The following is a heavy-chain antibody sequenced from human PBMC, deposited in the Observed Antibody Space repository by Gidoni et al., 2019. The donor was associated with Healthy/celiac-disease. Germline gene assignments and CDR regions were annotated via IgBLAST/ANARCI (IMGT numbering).Heavy chain of an antibody. V-gene: IGHV3-30*01. Sequence: QVQLVESGGGVVQPGRSLRLSCAASGFTLSSYAMHWVRQAPGKGLEWVAVISYDGSNKYYADSVKGRFTISRDNSKNTLYLQMNSLRAEDTAVYYCARGPQVVVPAAMPVRYMDVWGKGTTVTVSS. D-gene: IGHD2-2*01. CDR3: ARGPQVVVPAAMPVRYMDV. CDR1: GFTLSSYA. CDR2: ISYDGSNK. J-gene: IGHJ6*03.